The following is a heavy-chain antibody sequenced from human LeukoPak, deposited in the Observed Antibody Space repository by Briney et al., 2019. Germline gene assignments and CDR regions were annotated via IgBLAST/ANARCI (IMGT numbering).Heavy chain of an antibody. CDR3: ARQTGSGLFILP. CDR1: GDSINSSGYY. J-gene: IGHJ4*02. V-gene: IGHV4-39*01. D-gene: IGHD3/OR15-3a*01. CDR2: IYYSGST. Sequence: SETLSLTCTVSGDSINSSGYYWGWIRQPPGKGLEWIGSIYYSGSTYYNPSLKSRVSISIDTSKNQFSLRLTSVTAADTAVYYCARQTGSGLFILPGGQGTLVTVSS.